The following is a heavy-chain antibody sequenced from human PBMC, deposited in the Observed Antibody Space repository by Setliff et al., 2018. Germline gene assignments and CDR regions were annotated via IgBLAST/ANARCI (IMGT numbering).Heavy chain of an antibody. J-gene: IGHJ1*01. D-gene: IGHD6-13*01. CDR1: GYTLSSYY. Sequence: ASVKVSCKASGYTLSSYYMHWVRQAPGQGLEWMGGFDPEDGETIYAQKFQGRITMTEDTSTDTAYMELSSLRSEDTAVYYCATDNPGIAAAGTPEYFQHWGQGTLVTVSS. V-gene: IGHV1-24*01. CDR2: FDPEDGET. CDR3: ATDNPGIAAAGTPEYFQH.